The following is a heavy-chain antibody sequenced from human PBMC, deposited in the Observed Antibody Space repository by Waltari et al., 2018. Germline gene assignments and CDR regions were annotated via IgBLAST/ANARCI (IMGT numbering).Heavy chain of an antibody. CDR1: TFSLSDAW. J-gene: IGHJ4*02. CDR3: TRHLTH. Sequence: EVQLVESGGHWVKPGGSLRLSCVASTFSLSDAWMSWVRQDEGKGRGWVGRIKSKKEGATTDYAAPVKGRFTISRDDSKNTLYLQMNSLKSEDTGVYFCTRHLTHWGQGTPITVSS. CDR2: IKSKKEGATT. V-gene: IGHV3-15*01.